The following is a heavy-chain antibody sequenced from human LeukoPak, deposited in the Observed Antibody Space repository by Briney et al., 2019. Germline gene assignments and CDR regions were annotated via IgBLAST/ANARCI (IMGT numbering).Heavy chain of an antibody. V-gene: IGHV3-21*01. J-gene: IGHJ6*03. CDR1: GFTFSSYS. CDR3: ARGAGFLEWSYYMDV. D-gene: IGHD3-3*01. Sequence: GGSLRLSCAASGFTFSSYSMNWVRQAPGKGLEWVSSISSSSSYIYYADSVKGRFTISRDNAKNSLYLQMNSLRAEDTAVYYCARGAGFLEWSYYMDVWGKGTTVTVSS. CDR2: ISSSSSYI.